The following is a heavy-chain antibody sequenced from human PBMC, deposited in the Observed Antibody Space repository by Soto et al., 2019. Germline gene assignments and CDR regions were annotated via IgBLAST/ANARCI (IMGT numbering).Heavy chain of an antibody. V-gene: IGHV3-15*01. CDR1: GFTFSNAW. CDR3: TTRSGSSP. CDR2: IRSNTDGGTT. D-gene: IGHD6-6*01. Sequence: PGGSLRLSCAASGFTFSNAWMSWVRQAPGKGLEWVGRIRSNTDGGTTDYAAPVKGRFTISRDDSKNTLYLQMNSLKTEDTAVYYCTTRSGSSPWGQGTLVTSPQ. J-gene: IGHJ5*02.